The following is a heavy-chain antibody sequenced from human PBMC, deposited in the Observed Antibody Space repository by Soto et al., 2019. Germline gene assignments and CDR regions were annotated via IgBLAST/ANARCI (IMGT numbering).Heavy chain of an antibody. CDR3: ARGASSNWPDF. Sequence: ASVKVSCKASGYTFTDYYMHWVRQAPGQGLEWMGWINANSGGTNYPQKFQGRVTLTRDTSISTVYMDLSSLRSDDTAVYYCARGASSNWPDFWGRGTLVTVSS. V-gene: IGHV1-2*02. CDR1: GYTFTDYY. J-gene: IGHJ4*02. CDR2: INANSGGT. D-gene: IGHD6-13*01.